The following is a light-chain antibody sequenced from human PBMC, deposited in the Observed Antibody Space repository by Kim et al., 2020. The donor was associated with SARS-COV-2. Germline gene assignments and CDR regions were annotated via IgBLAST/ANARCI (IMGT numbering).Light chain of an antibody. J-gene: IGLJ1*01. V-gene: IGLV2-14*03. Sequence: QSITISCTGTSSDVGGYNYVSWFQQHPGKAPKLMIYDVTNRPSGVSNRFSGSKSGNTASLTISGLQAEDEADYYCSSYTSSNTYVFGTGTKVTVL. CDR3: SSYTSSNTYV. CDR1: SSDVGGYNY. CDR2: DVT.